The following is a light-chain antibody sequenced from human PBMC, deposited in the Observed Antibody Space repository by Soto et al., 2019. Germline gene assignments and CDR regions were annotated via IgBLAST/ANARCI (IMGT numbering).Light chain of an antibody. CDR1: QSVSSN. J-gene: IGKJ5*01. Sequence: EIVMTQSPATLSVSPGARAPLSCRASQSVSSNLAWYQQRPGQAPRLLIYDAYNRATGIPPRFSGSGSGTDFTLTISSLEPVDSAVYYCQQRHMWPITFGQGTRLEIK. CDR2: DAY. CDR3: QQRHMWPIT. V-gene: IGKV3-11*01.